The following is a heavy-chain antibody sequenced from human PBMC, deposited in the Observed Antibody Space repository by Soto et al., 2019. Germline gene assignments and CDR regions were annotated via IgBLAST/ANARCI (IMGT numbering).Heavy chain of an antibody. CDR1: GGSISRYY. Sequence: SETLSLTCTVSGGSISRYYWSWIRQPPGKGLEWIGYIYYSGSTNYNPSLKSRVTISVDTSKNQFSLEMTSLTAADTAIYYCARGGDWKFDFWGQGSLVTVSS. CDR3: ARGGDWKFDF. V-gene: IGHV4-59*12. J-gene: IGHJ4*02. D-gene: IGHD2-21*02. CDR2: IYYSGST.